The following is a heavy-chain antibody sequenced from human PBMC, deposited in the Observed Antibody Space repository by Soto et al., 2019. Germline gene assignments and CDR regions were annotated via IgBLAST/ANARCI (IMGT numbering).Heavy chain of an antibody. Sequence: SETLSLTCTVSGGSISSYYLSWIRQPPGKGLEWIGYIYYSGSTNYNPSLKSRVTISVDTSKNQFSLKLSSVTAADTAVYYCARHGENDYGDYYYYYYMDVWGKGTTVTVSS. CDR3: ARHGENDYGDYYYYYYMDV. V-gene: IGHV4-59*08. CDR2: IYYSGST. CDR1: GGSISSYY. J-gene: IGHJ6*03. D-gene: IGHD4-17*01.